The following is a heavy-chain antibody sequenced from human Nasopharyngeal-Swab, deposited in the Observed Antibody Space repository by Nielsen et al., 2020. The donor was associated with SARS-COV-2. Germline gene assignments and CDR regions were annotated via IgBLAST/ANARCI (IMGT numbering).Heavy chain of an antibody. CDR2: ISSGGSII. D-gene: IGHD1-14*01. CDR3: ARFSNKGNRSWFFDL. V-gene: IGHV3-48*04. CDR1: GFSFSDYS. Sequence: GESLKFSCAASGFSFSDYSMNWVRQAPEKGLWWVSYISSGGSIIYYEDSVKGRFTISRDNAGTSLSMQMNSLRAEETAVYYCARFSNKGNRSWFFDLWGRGTLVTVPS. J-gene: IGHJ2*01.